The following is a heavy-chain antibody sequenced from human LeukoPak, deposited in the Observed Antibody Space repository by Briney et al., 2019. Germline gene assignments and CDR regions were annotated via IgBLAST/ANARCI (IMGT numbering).Heavy chain of an antibody. J-gene: IGHJ4*02. CDR2: ISYDGSNK. V-gene: IGHV3-30*14. D-gene: IGHD3-3*01. Sequence: GGSLRLSCAASGFTFSSYAMHWVRQAPGKGLEWVAVISYDGSNKYYADSVKGRFTISRDNSKNTLYLQMGSLRAEDMAVYYCARDQGRVGLGGITIRNWGQGTLVTVSS. CDR3: ARDQGRVGLGGITIRN. CDR1: GFTFSSYA.